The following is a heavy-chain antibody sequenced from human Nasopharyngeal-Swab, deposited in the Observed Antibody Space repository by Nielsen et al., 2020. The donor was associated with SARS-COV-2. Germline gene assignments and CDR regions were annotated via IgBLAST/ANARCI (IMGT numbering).Heavy chain of an antibody. CDR1: GGSVSGYY. D-gene: IGHD6-13*01. J-gene: IGHJ4*02. V-gene: IGHV4-34*01. Sequence: SQTLSLTYGVYGGSVSGYYWNWIRQPPGKGLVWIAEINNSGGTHHNPSLKSRVNISLDTSQKQFSLRLTSVTAADTAVYYCAEKGYISSWYVYWGPGTLVTVSS. CDR3: AEKGYISSWYVY. CDR2: INNSGGT.